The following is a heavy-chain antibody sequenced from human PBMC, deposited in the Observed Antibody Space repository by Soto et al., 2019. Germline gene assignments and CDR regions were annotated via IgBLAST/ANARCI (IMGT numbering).Heavy chain of an antibody. J-gene: IGHJ5*02. V-gene: IGHV4-59*01. CDR1: GGSISSYY. CDR2: IYYSGST. Sequence: TSETLSLTCTVSGGSISSYYWSWIRQPPGKGLEWIGYIYYSGSTNYNPSLKSRVTISVDTSKNQFSLKLSSVTAADTAVYYCASIAARGNWFDPWGQGTLVTVSS. D-gene: IGHD6-6*01. CDR3: ASIAARGNWFDP.